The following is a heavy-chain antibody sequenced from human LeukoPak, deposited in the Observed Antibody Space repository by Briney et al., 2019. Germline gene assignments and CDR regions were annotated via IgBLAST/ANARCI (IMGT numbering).Heavy chain of an antibody. J-gene: IGHJ6*03. CDR1: GFTFSRYG. Sequence: PGRSLRLSCAASGFTFSRYGMHWVRQAPGKGLEWVAVIWYDESNSYYADSVKGRFTISGDNSKKTLYLQMNSLRAEDTAVYYCAKSFLELEAYDYYMDVWGKGTTVTVSS. D-gene: IGHD1-7*01. V-gene: IGHV3-33*06. CDR2: IWYDESNS. CDR3: AKSFLELEAYDYYMDV.